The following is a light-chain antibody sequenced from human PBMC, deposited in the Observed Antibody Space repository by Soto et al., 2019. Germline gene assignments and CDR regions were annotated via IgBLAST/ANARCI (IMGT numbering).Light chain of an antibody. Sequence: DIVMTQSPDSLAVSLGERDTIKCKSSQSVLYSSNNRNYLAWYQQKPGQPPKLLIYWASTRESGVPDRFSGSGSGTDFTLTISSLQAEDVAVYYCQQYYSTPTWTFGQGTKVEIK. V-gene: IGKV4-1*01. CDR3: QQYYSTPTWT. CDR2: WAS. CDR1: QSVLYSSNNRNY. J-gene: IGKJ1*01.